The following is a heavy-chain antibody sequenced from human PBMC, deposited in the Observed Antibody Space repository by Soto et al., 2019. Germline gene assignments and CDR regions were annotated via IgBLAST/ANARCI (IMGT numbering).Heavy chain of an antibody. D-gene: IGHD3-3*01. CDR1: GGSISSGGYY. Sequence: PSETLSLTCTVSGGSISSGGYYWSWIRQHPGKGLEWIGYIYYSGSTYYNPSLKSRVTISVDTSKNQFSLKLSSVTAADTAVYYCARGYDFWSGYYTTVRVSWFDPWGQGTLVTVSS. V-gene: IGHV4-31*03. CDR2: IYYSGST. J-gene: IGHJ5*02. CDR3: ARGYDFWSGYYTTVRVSWFDP.